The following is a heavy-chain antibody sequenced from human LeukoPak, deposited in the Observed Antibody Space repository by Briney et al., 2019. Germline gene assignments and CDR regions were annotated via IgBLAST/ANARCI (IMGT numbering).Heavy chain of an antibody. D-gene: IGHD6-13*01. CDR2: IYTSGST. Sequence: SKTLSLTCTVSGGSISSYYWSWIRQPAGKGLEWIGRIYTSGSTSYNPSLKSRVTMSVDTSKNQFSLKLSSVTAADTAVYYCARSPGIAAADLFDYWGQGTLVTVSS. CDR3: ARSPGIAAADLFDY. V-gene: IGHV4-4*07. J-gene: IGHJ4*02. CDR1: GGSISSYY.